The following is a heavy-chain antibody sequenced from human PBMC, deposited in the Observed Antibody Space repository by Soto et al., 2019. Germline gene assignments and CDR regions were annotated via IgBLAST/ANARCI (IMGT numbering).Heavy chain of an antibody. D-gene: IGHD3-10*01. V-gene: IGHV3-15*01. CDR1: GFTFSSYA. CDR3: ATEAYYYGSGSSLFDY. CDR2: IKSKTDGGTT. Sequence: GGSLRLSCAASGFTFSSYAMSWVRQAPGKGLEWVGHIKSKTDGGTTDSAAPVKGRFTISRDDSKNTLYLQMTSLKPEDTAVYYCATEAYYYGSGSSLFDYWGQGTLVTVSS. J-gene: IGHJ4*02.